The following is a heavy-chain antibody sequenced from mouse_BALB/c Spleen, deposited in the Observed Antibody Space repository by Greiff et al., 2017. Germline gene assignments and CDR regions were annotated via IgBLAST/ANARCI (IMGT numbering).Heavy chain of an antibody. D-gene: IGHD2-4*01. CDR3: TRRTMIDAFAY. Sequence: QVQLKESGAELVKPGASVKLSCKASGYTFTSYYMYWVKQRPGQGLEWIGEINPSNGGTNFNEKFKSKATLTVDKSSSTAYMQLSSLTSEDSAVYYCTRRTMIDAFAYWGQGTLVTVSA. CDR2: INPSNGGT. V-gene: IGHV1S81*02. CDR1: GYTFTSYY. J-gene: IGHJ3*01.